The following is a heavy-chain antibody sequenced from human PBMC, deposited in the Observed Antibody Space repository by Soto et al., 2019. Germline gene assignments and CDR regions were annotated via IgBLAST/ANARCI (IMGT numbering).Heavy chain of an antibody. V-gene: IGHV1-3*01. CDR3: ARGYSSSWDLYYYYGMDV. CDR2: INAGNGNT. Sequence: GASVKVSCKASGYTFTSYAMHWVRQAPGQRLEWMGWINAGNGNTKYSQKFQGRVTITRDTSASTAYMELSSLRSEDTAVYYCARGYSSSWDLYYYYGMDVWGQGTTVTVSS. D-gene: IGHD6-13*01. J-gene: IGHJ6*02. CDR1: GYTFTSYA.